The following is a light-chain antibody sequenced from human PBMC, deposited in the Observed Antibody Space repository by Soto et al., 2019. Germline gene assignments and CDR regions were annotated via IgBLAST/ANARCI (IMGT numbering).Light chain of an antibody. Sequence: IVMTQSPATLSMSPGERATLSCRASQSLNRDLAWYQQKPGQSPRLLIFGASIRAPGIPARFSGSGSGTEFTLTIGSLQSEDCALYYCQQYNNWPGTFGQGTKVDIK. J-gene: IGKJ1*01. V-gene: IGKV3-15*01. CDR3: QQYNNWPGT. CDR2: GAS. CDR1: QSLNRD.